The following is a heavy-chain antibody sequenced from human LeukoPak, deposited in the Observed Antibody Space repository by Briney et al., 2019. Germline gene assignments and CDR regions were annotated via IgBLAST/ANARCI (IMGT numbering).Heavy chain of an antibody. D-gene: IGHD4-17*01. Sequence: GGSMRLSCAASGFIFTDYWMHWVRQGPGKELVWVARISGDGRGTTYADSVKGRFTISRDNAKNSLYLQMNSLRAEDTAVYYCARDYGDYSLDYWGQGTLVTVSS. V-gene: IGHV3-74*01. CDR2: ISGDGRGT. CDR1: GFIFTDYW. J-gene: IGHJ4*02. CDR3: ARDYGDYSLDY.